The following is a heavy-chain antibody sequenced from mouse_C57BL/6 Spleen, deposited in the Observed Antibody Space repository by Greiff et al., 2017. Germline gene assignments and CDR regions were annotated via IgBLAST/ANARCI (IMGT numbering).Heavy chain of an antibody. J-gene: IGHJ3*01. CDR1: GYTFTDYY. D-gene: IGHD2-3*01. CDR2: INPNNGGT. Sequence: EVQLQQSGPELVKPGASVKISCKASGYTFTDYYMNWVKQSHGKSLEWIGDINPNNGGTSYNQKFKGKATLTVDKSSSTAYMELRSLTSDDSAVYYCARSEDGYYFAWFADWGQGTLVTVSA. CDR3: ARSEDGYYFAWFAD. V-gene: IGHV1-26*01.